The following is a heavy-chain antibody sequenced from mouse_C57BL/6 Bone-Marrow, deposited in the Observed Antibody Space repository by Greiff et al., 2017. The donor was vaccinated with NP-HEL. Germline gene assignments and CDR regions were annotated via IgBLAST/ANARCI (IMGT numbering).Heavy chain of an antibody. D-gene: IGHD4-1*01. J-gene: IGHJ2*01. CDR1: GYTFTSYW. V-gene: IGHV1-61*01. CDR3: ARGLGRREYYFDY. CDR2: IYPSDSET. Sequence: VKLQQPGAELVRPGSSVKLSCKASGYTFTSYWMDWVKQRPGQGLEWIGNIYPSDSETHYNQKFKDKATLTVDKSSSTAYMQLSSLTSEDSAVYYCARGLGRREYYFDYWGQGTTLTVSS.